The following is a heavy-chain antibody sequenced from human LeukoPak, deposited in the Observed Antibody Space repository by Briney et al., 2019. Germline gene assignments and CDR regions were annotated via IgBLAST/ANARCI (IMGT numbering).Heavy chain of an antibody. Sequence: SGGSLRLSCAASGFTFSSYSMNWVRQAPGKGLEWVSSISSSSSYIYYADSVKGRFTISRDNAKNSLYLQMNSLRAEDTAVYYCARTPIYDSSGYEFDYWGQGTLVTVSS. CDR2: ISSSSSYI. V-gene: IGHV3-21*01. CDR1: GFTFSSYS. J-gene: IGHJ4*02. D-gene: IGHD3-22*01. CDR3: ARTPIYDSSGYEFDY.